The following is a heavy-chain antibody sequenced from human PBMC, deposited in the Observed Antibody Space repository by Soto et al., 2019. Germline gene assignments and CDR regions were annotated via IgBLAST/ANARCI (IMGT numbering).Heavy chain of an antibody. D-gene: IGHD2-15*01. J-gene: IGHJ6*02. CDR3: ARDGRGAGYCSGGSCYSAAHYYYGMDV. CDR2: IIPIFGTA. V-gene: IGHV1-69*13. CDR1: GGAFSSYA. Sequence: ASVKVSCKASGGAFSSYAISWVRQAPGQGLEWMGGIIPIFGTANYAQKFQGRVTITADESTSTAYMELSSLRSEDTAVYYCARDGRGAGYCSGGSCYSAAHYYYGMDVWGQGTTVTVSS.